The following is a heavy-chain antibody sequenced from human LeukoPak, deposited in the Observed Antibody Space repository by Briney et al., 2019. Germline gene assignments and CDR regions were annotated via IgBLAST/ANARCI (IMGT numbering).Heavy chain of an antibody. CDR3: ASPGDLDMVDAFRV. CDR2: LDPEDVET. J-gene: IGHJ3*01. V-gene: IGHV1-69-2*01. CDR1: GFTFTDYY. Sequence: ASVKVSCKASGFTFTDYYIHWVQQSPGTRLEWMGRLDPEDVETVYAENFQGRVTMTADISADTAYMELISLRSEDTAVYYCASPGDLDMVDAFRVWGQGTMVTVS. D-gene: IGHD2-8*01.